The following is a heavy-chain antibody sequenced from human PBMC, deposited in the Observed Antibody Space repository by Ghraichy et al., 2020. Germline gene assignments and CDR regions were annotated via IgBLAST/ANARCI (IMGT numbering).Heavy chain of an antibody. J-gene: IGHJ6*02. Sequence: SETLSLTCTVSGGSISSYYWSWIRQPPGKGLEWIGYIYYSGSTNYNPSLKSRVTISVDTSKNQFSLKLSSVTAADTAVYYCARGVGATNYGMDVWGQGTTVTVSS. CDR3: ARGVGATNYGMDV. CDR2: IYYSGST. D-gene: IGHD1-26*01. CDR1: GGSISSYY. V-gene: IGHV4-59*01.